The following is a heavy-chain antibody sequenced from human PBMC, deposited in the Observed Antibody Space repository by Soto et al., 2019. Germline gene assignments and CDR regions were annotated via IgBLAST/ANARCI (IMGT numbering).Heavy chain of an antibody. CDR3: AKVHIVATFAPLPLDY. J-gene: IGHJ4*02. Sequence: GGSLRLSCAASGFTFSSYAMSWVRQAPGKGLEWVSAISGSGGSTYYADSVKGRFTISRDNSKNTLYLQMNSLRAEDTAVYYCAKVHIVATFAPLPLDYWGQGTLVTVSS. CDR2: ISGSGGST. D-gene: IGHD5-12*01. CDR1: GFTFSSYA. V-gene: IGHV3-23*01.